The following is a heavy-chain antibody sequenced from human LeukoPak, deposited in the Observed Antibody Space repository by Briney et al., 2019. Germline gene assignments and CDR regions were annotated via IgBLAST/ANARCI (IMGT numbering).Heavy chain of an antibody. J-gene: IGHJ4*02. Sequence: SETLSLTCTVSGGSISSSSYYWGWIRQPPGKGLEWIGSIYYSGSTYYNPSLKSRVTISVDTSKNQFSLKLSSVTAADTAVYYCARHPTGTANFDYWGQGTLVTVSS. D-gene: IGHD1-7*01. CDR1: GGSISSSSYY. CDR2: IYYSGST. CDR3: ARHPTGTANFDY. V-gene: IGHV4-39*01.